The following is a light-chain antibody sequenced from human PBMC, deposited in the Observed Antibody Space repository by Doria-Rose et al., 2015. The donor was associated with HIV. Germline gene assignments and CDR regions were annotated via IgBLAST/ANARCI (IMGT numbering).Light chain of an antibody. CDR1: QSLLYTSKNY. Sequence: VLTQPPESLGMSLGERATLNCKSNQSLLYTSKNYLAWYQQKPGQPPKLLIYWASTRQSRVPARFSGSGSGTDFTLTISSLEAEDVAVYNCQQYYDTPSFGPGTTVDIK. CDR3: QQYYDTPS. J-gene: IGKJ3*01. CDR2: WAS. V-gene: IGKV4-1*01.